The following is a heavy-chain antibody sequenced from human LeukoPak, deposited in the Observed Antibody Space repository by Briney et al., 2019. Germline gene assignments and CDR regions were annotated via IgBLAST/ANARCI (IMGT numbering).Heavy chain of an antibody. CDR1: GYTFTGYY. CDR3: ARDFGWELRDYYYGMDV. CDR2: INPSGGST. Sequence: ASVKVSCKASGYTFTGYYMHWVRQAPGQGLEWMGIINPSGGSTSYAQKFQGRVTMTRDTSTSTVYMELSSLRSEDTAVYYCARDFGWELRDYYYGMDVWGQGTTVTVSS. V-gene: IGHV1-46*01. D-gene: IGHD1-26*01. J-gene: IGHJ6*02.